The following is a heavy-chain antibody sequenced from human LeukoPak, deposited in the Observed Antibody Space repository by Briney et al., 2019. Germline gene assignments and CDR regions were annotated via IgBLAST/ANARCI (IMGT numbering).Heavy chain of an antibody. Sequence: ASETLSLTCTVSGGSISSYYWSWIRQPPGKGLEWIGYIYYSGSTNYNPSLKSRVTISVDTSKNQFSLKLSSVTAADTAVYYCGGGSYYYYGMDVWGQGTTVTVSS. J-gene: IGHJ6*02. V-gene: IGHV4-59*08. CDR3: GGGSYYYYGMDV. CDR2: IYYSGST. CDR1: GGSISSYY.